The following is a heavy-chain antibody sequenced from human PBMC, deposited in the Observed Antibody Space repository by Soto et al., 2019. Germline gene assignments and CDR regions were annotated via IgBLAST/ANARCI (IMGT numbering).Heavy chain of an antibody. CDR3: AGGYCSGGSCYFNWFDP. V-gene: IGHV1-3*01. Sequence: ASVKVSCKASGYTFTSYAMHWVRQAPGQRLEWMGWINAGNGNTKYSQKFQGRVTITRDTSASTAYMELSSLRSEDTAVYYCAGGYCSGGSCYFNWFDPWGQGTLVTVSS. D-gene: IGHD2-15*01. CDR1: GYTFTSYA. J-gene: IGHJ5*02. CDR2: INAGNGNT.